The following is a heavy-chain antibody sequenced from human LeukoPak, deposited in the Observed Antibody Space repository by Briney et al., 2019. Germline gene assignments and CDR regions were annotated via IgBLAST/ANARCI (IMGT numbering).Heavy chain of an antibody. J-gene: IGHJ4*02. V-gene: IGHV3-7*01. CDR1: GFTFSNHW. Sequence: GGSLRLSCAASGFTFSNHWMNWVRQAPGRGLEWVANIKEDGSEKDYLDSVRGRFNISRDNAKDSLYLQMNSLRAEDTAVYYCARDRLGGEEYWGQGTLVTVSS. D-gene: IGHD3-16*01. CDR2: IKEDGSEK. CDR3: ARDRLGGEEY.